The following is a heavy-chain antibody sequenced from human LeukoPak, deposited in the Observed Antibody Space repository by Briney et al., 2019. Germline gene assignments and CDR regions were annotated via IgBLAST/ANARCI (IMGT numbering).Heavy chain of an antibody. V-gene: IGHV3-23*01. Sequence: GGSLRLSCAASGFTFSSYAMSWVRQAPGKGLEWFSTISGSGGSTYYADSVKGRFTISRDNSKNTLYLQMNSLRAEDTAVYYCAKVIMVRGATYYFDYWGQGTLVTVSS. J-gene: IGHJ4*02. D-gene: IGHD3-10*01. CDR2: ISGSGGST. CDR1: GFTFSSYA. CDR3: AKVIMVRGATYYFDY.